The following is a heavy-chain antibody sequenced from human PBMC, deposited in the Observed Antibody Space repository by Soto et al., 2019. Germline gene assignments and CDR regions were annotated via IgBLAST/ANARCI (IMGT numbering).Heavy chain of an antibody. V-gene: IGHV1-18*01. CDR3: ARVKVPAAILGAFDL. CDR1: GYTFSTYG. Sequence: ASVKVSCKASGYTFSTYGITCVRRSPVQGLDWMGWINPFKGDTNSAARFQDRVTMTTDTSTRTAYMELRSLRSDDTAVYYCARVKVPAAILGAFDLWGQGTLVTVSS. D-gene: IGHD2-2*02. J-gene: IGHJ3*01. CDR2: INPFKGDT.